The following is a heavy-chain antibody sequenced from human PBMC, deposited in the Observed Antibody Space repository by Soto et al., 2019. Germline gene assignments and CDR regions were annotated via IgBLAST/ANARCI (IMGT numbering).Heavy chain of an antibody. CDR3: ARTRYWAAAVQYYFDY. V-gene: IGHV2-26*01. J-gene: IGHJ4*02. D-gene: IGHD6-13*01. Sequence: ASGPTLVNPTETLTLTCTVSGFSLSNARMGVSWIRQPPGKALEWLAHIFSNDEKSYSTSLKSRLTISKDTSKSQVVLTMTNMDPVDTATYYCARTRYWAAAVQYYFDYWGQGTLVTVSS. CDR2: IFSNDEK. CDR1: GFSLSNARMG.